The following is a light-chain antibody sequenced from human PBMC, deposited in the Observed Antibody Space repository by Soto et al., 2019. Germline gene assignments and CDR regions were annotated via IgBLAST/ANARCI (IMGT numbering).Light chain of an antibody. V-gene: IGKV3-11*01. Sequence: EIVLPQSPATLSLSPGERATLSCRASQSVSSYLAWYQQKPGQAPRLLIYDAFNKATGIPARFSGSGSGTDFTLTISSLAPEDFAVYYCEQRSNWPIFGPGTKVDIK. CDR1: QSVSSY. CDR3: EQRSNWPI. CDR2: DAF. J-gene: IGKJ3*01.